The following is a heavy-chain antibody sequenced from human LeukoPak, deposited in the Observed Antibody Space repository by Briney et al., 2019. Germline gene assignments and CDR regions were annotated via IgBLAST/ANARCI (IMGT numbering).Heavy chain of an antibody. V-gene: IGHV6-1*01. J-gene: IGHJ4*02. D-gene: IGHD3-22*01. CDR2: TYYRSKWFN. CDR1: GDSVSSNSAA. Sequence: SQTLSLTCAISGDSVSSNSAAWNWIRQSPSRGLEWLGRTYYRSKWFNNYAISTRSRITINPDTSKNQLSLQLKSVTPEDTAVYYCARERSSGPFFDYWGQGMLVTVSS. CDR3: ARERSSGPFFDY.